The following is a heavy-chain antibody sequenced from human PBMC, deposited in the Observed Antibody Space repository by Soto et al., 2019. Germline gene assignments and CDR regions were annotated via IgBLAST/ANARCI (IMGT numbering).Heavy chain of an antibody. CDR2: TAHTGNT. D-gene: IGHD1-26*01. CDR1: GVAVTCYH. J-gene: IGHJ5*02. Sequence: PSETLSLTCSVSGVAVTCYHWSLIRQFPGKGLEWIAYTAHTGNTNYNPSLKSRVIISLDTSKNQVSLQLTSVTAADTAVYYCARDMHAGCNHYLDPSAQGTLVTVSS. V-gene: IGHV4-59*02. CDR3: ARDMHAGCNHYLDP.